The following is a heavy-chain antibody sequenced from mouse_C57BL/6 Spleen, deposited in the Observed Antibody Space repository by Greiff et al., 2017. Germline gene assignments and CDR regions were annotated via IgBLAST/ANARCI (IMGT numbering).Heavy chain of an antibody. V-gene: IGHV5-17*01. Sequence: DVKLQESGGGLVKPGGSLKLSCAASGFTFSDYGMHWVRQAPEKGLEWVAYISSGSSTIYYADTVKGRFTISRDNAKNTLFLQMTSLRSEDTAMYYCARGDYGSSYLFAYWGQGTLVTVSA. CDR2: ISSGSSTI. J-gene: IGHJ3*01. D-gene: IGHD1-1*01. CDR3: ARGDYGSSYLFAY. CDR1: GFTFSDYG.